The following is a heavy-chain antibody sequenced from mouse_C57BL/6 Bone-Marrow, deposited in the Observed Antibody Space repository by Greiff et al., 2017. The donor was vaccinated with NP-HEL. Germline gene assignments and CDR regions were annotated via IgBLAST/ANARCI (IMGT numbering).Heavy chain of an antibody. CDR2: INPNYGTT. V-gene: IGHV1-39*01. Sequence: EVQLVESGPELVKPGASVKISCKASGYSFTDYNMNWVKQSNGKSLEWIGVINPNYGTTSYNQKFKGKATLTVDQSSSTAYMQLNSLTSEDSAVYYCAREGIYDYDEGYYFDYWGQGTTLTVSS. CDR1: GYSFTDYN. J-gene: IGHJ2*01. D-gene: IGHD2-4*01. CDR3: AREGIYDYDEGYYFDY.